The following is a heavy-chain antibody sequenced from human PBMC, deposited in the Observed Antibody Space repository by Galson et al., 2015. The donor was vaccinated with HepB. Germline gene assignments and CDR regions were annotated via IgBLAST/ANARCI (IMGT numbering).Heavy chain of an antibody. Sequence: SLRLSCAASGFTFSSYAMSWVRQAPGKGLEWVSAISGSGGSTYYADSVKGRFTISRDNSKNTLYLQMNSLRAEDTAVYYCAKDQSVFGGVLDYWGQGTLVTVSS. CDR2: ISGSGGST. CDR3: AKDQSVFGGVLDY. J-gene: IGHJ4*02. V-gene: IGHV3-23*01. CDR1: GFTFSSYA. D-gene: IGHD3-16*01.